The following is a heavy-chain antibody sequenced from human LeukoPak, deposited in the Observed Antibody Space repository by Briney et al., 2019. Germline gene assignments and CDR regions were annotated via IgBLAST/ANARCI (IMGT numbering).Heavy chain of an antibody. Sequence: GGSLRLSCAASGFTFSDSAVSWVRHSPGEGLKWVSSISNTGGRTYYADSMKGRFTITRDNSRNTVDLQMNSLRAGDTAKYYCAKGGQDFDFWRFDLWGQGILVIVSS. J-gene: IGHJ5*02. V-gene: IGHV3-23*01. D-gene: IGHD3-3*01. CDR3: AKGGQDFDFWRFDL. CDR2: ISNTGGRT. CDR1: GFTFSDSA.